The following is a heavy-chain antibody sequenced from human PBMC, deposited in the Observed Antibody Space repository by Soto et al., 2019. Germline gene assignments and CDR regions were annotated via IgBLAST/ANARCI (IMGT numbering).Heavy chain of an antibody. Sequence: PSETLSLTCTVSGGSISSYYWSWIRQPAGKGLEWIGRIYTSGSTNYNPSLKSRVTMSVDTSKNQFSLKLSSVTAADTAVYYCATDARSYHSSRYYYSDAFDIWGQGTMVTVSS. J-gene: IGHJ3*02. V-gene: IGHV4-4*07. CDR3: ATDARSYHSSRYYYSDAFDI. CDR2: IYTSGST. CDR1: GGSISSYY. D-gene: IGHD3-22*01.